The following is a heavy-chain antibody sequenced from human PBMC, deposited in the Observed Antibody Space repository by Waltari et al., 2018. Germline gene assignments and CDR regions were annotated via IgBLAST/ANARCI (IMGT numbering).Heavy chain of an antibody. V-gene: IGHV1-69*08. CDR1: GGTFSSYA. Sequence: QVQLVQSGAEVKKPGSSVKVSCKASGGTFSSYAISWVGQAPGQGLEWMGRIIPVFGTANYAQKFQGRCTITADKSTSTAYMELSSLRSEDTAVYYCAREIRVYDTLYYGMDVWGQGTTVTVSS. J-gene: IGHJ6*02. D-gene: IGHD3-9*01. CDR3: AREIRVYDTLYYGMDV. CDR2: IIPVFGTA.